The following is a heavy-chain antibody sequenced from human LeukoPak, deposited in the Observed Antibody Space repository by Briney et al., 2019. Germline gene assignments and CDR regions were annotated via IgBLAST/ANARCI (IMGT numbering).Heavy chain of an antibody. CDR3: TTEID. V-gene: IGHV3-15*01. CDR2: IKSKPDGGTT. Sequence: GGSLRLSCVVSGFTFSPYSMNWVRQAPGKGLEWVGRIKSKPDGGTTDYAAPVKGRFSISRDDSINTLYLQMSSLKTDDTAVYYCTTEIDWGQGTLVTVSS. D-gene: IGHD2/OR15-2a*01. J-gene: IGHJ4*02. CDR1: GFTFSPYS.